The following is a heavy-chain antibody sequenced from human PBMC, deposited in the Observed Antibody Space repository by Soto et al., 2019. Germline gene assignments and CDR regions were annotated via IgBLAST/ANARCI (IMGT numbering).Heavy chain of an antibody. V-gene: IGHV3-33*01. Sequence: PGGSLRLSCAASGFTFSSYGMHWVRQAPGKGLEWVAVIWYDGSNKYYADSVKGRFTISRDNSKNTLYLQMNSLRAEDTAVYYCARDQLIVVVPDAIPYYYGMDVWGQGTTVTVSS. CDR2: IWYDGSNK. J-gene: IGHJ6*02. CDR3: ARDQLIVVVPDAIPYYYGMDV. D-gene: IGHD2-2*01. CDR1: GFTFSSYG.